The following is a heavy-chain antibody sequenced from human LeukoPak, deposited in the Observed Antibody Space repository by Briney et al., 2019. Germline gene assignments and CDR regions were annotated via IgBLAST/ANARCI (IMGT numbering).Heavy chain of an antibody. CDR2: IFDTGST. V-gene: IGHV4-39*01. Sequence: PSEALSLTCSVSGGSISSSDYHWGWIRQPPGKGLEWIGSIFDTGSTYYKPSLKSRVTISVDTSKNQFSLKLRSVIAADTATYYCARHAVVISISTYNWLDPWGRGTLVTVSS. J-gene: IGHJ5*02. CDR3: ARHAVVISISTYNWLDP. D-gene: IGHD2-21*01. CDR1: GGSISSSDYH.